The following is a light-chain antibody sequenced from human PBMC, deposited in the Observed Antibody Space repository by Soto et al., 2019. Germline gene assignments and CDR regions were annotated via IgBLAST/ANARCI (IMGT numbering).Light chain of an antibody. CDR1: QSVSSY. J-gene: IGKJ3*01. V-gene: IGKV3-11*01. CDR3: QQRSNWPVT. Sequence: EIVLTQSPATLSLSPGERATLSCRASQSVSSYLAWYQQKPGQAPRLLISDASNRATGIPARFSGSGSGTDFTLTISSLEPEEFAVYYCQQRSNWPVTVGPGTKVDIK. CDR2: DAS.